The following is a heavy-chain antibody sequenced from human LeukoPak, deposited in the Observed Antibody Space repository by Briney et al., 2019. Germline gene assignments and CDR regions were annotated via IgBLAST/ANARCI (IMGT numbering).Heavy chain of an antibody. CDR3: AASSGFDY. D-gene: IGHD6-25*01. CDR2: IRSRAYGGAA. V-gene: IGHV3-49*04. J-gene: IGHJ4*02. CDR1: GFTFGDYA. Sequence: GGSLRLSCTASGFTFGDYAMSWVRQAPGKGLEWVGYIRSRAYGGAAEYAASVKGRFTITRDDSKSVAYLQMSNLNTEDTAVYYCAASSGFDYWGQGTLVTVSS.